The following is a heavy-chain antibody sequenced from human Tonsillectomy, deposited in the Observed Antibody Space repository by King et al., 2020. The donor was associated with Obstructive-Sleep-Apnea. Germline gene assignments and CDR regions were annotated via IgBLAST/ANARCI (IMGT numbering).Heavy chain of an antibody. V-gene: IGHV3-9*01. D-gene: IGHD3-10*01. Sequence: VQLVESGGGLVQPGRSLRLSCAASGFTFDDYAMHWVRQAPGKGLEWVSGIIWNSGCIGYADSVKGRFSISIDNAKNSLYLQMNSLGAEDTALYYCARVPITTMVRGAADYWGQGTLVTVSS. CDR2: IIWNSGCI. CDR1: GFTFDDYA. CDR3: ARVPITTMVRGAADY. J-gene: IGHJ4*02.